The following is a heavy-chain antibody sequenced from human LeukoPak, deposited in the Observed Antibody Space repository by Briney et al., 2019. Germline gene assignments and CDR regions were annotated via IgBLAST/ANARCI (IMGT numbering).Heavy chain of an antibody. CDR3: ARATITMIVVVTDFDY. CDR1: GFTFSDYY. CDR2: ISSSGSTI. Sequence: GGSLRLSCAASGFTFSDYYMSWIRQAPGKGLEWVSYISSSGSTIYYADSVKGRFTISRDNAKNSLYLQMNSLRAEDTAVYYCARATITMIVVVTDFDYWGQGTLVTDSS. V-gene: IGHV3-11*01. D-gene: IGHD3-22*01. J-gene: IGHJ4*02.